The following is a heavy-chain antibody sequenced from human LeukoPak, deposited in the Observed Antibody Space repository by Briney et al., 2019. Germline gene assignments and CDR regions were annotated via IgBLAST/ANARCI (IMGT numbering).Heavy chain of an antibody. CDR2: INWNGGST. CDR3: AKDPYDSSGYYYY. V-gene: IGHV3-20*04. CDR1: GLTFDDYG. Sequence: PGGSLRLSCAASGLTFDDYGMSWVRQAPGKGLEWVSGINWNGGSTGYADSVKGRFTISRDNSKNTLYLQMNSLRAEDTAVYYCAKDPYDSSGYYYYWGQGTLVTVSS. D-gene: IGHD3-22*01. J-gene: IGHJ4*02.